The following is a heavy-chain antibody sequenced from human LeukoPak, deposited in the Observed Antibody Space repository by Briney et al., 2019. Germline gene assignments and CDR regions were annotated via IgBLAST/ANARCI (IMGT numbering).Heavy chain of an antibody. V-gene: IGHV3-30*04. Sequence: PGGSLRLSCAASGFTFSSYAMHWVRQAPGKGLEWVAVISYDGSNKYYADSVKGRFTISRDNSKNTLYLQMNSLRAEDTAVYYCARAESSSSDWFDPWGQGTLVTVSS. CDR1: GFTFSSYA. J-gene: IGHJ5*02. CDR2: ISYDGSNK. CDR3: ARAESSSSDWFDP. D-gene: IGHD6-6*01.